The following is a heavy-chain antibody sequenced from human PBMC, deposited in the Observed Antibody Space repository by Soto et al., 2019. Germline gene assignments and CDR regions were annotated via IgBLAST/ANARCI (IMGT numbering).Heavy chain of an antibody. D-gene: IGHD2-8*01. Sequence: SXKVSFKASGYTXSDYYRNWVRQAPGQGLQWSGWISPKSGDTKYAQNLQGRVTMTRDTSIGATYMEMGSLTSHDKAVYYCAKLAYYQYAMDVWGQGTTAPVSS. V-gene: IGHV1-2*02. CDR3: AKLAYYQYAMDV. J-gene: IGHJ6*02. CDR2: ISPKSGDT. CDR1: GYTXSDYY.